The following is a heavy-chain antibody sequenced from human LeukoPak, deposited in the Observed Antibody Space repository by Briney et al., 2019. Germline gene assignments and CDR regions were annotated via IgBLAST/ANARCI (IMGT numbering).Heavy chain of an antibody. V-gene: IGHV3-48*01. Sequence: PGGSLRLSCAASGFTFSSYSMNWVRQAPGKGREWVSYISSSSSTIYYADSVKGRFTISRDNAKNSLYLQMNSLRAEDTAVYYCARWRTVATKYYYYYMDVWGKGTTVTVSS. J-gene: IGHJ6*03. D-gene: IGHD5-12*01. CDR3: ARWRTVATKYYYYYMDV. CDR1: GFTFSSYS. CDR2: ISSSSSTI.